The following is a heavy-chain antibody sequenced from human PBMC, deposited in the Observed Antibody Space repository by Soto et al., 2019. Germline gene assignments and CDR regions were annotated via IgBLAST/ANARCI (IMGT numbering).Heavy chain of an antibody. CDR3: VRRVSGNYDY. CDR1: GFTFNNYD. Sequence: EVQLAESGGNMVQPGGSLRLSCVASGFTFNNYDMHWVRQAPGKGLEYVSSISSNGGTTYYGNSVKGRFTISRDNSKNTLYRPMGSLRPEDMAVYYCVRRVSGNYDYWGQGTLVTVSS. D-gene: IGHD1-7*01. CDR2: ISSNGGTT. V-gene: IGHV3-64*01. J-gene: IGHJ4*02.